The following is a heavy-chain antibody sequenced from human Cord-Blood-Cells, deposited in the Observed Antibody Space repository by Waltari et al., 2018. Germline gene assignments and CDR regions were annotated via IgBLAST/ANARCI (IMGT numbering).Heavy chain of an antibody. J-gene: IGHJ6*02. V-gene: IGHV3-21*01. Sequence: EVQLVESGGGLVKPGGSLRLSCAASGFTFSSYSMNWVRQAPGQARGCASSISRSSSSRYYPDSLKGRFTISRHNAKNSLYLQMNSLSAEDTAVYYCARDSSSSWYYYYYGMDVWGQGTTVTVSS. CDR3: ARDSSSSWYYYYYGMDV. CDR1: GFTFSSYS. D-gene: IGHD6-13*01. CDR2: ISRSSSSR.